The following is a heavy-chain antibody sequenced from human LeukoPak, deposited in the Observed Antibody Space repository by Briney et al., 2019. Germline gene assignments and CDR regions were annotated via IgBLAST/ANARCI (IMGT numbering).Heavy chain of an antibody. CDR2: ITRSSSSI. V-gene: IGHV3-21*03. CDR1: GFSFSTYS. J-gene: IGHJ3*01. D-gene: IGHD3-22*01. CDR3: VSELYFSDSSGL. Sequence: GGSLRLSCAASGFSFSTYSMSWVRQAPGKGLEWVSAITRSSSSIYYADSVKGRFTIARDNAKKSVYLQMNSLRAEDTALYYCVSELYFSDSSGLWGPGTMVTVSS.